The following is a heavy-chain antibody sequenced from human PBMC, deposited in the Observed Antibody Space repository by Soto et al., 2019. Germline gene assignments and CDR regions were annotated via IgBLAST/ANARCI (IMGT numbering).Heavy chain of an antibody. D-gene: IGHD1-7*01. CDR1: GGSVSSGSYY. V-gene: IGHV4-61*01. J-gene: IGHJ4*02. Sequence: SETLSLTCTVSGGSVSSGSYYWSWIRQPPGKGLEWIGYIYYSGSTNYNPSLKSRVTISVDTSKNQFSLKLSSVTAADTAVYYCARDTSTTWFQGHIDFCGPGTLVTVSS. CDR3: ARDTSTTWFQGHIDF. CDR2: IYYSGST.